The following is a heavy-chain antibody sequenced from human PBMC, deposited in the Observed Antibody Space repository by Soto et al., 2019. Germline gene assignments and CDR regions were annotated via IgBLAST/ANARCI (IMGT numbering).Heavy chain of an antibody. Sequence: GSLRLSCAASGFTVSSNYMSWVRQAPGKGLEWVSVIYSGGSTYYADSVKGRFTISRDNVKNSLYLQMNSLRVEDTAVYYCARGDYYDVSGPFSDAFDIWGQGTMVTGSS. V-gene: IGHV3-66*01. J-gene: IGHJ3*02. CDR3: ARGDYYDVSGPFSDAFDI. D-gene: IGHD3-22*01. CDR1: GFTVSSNY. CDR2: IYSGGST.